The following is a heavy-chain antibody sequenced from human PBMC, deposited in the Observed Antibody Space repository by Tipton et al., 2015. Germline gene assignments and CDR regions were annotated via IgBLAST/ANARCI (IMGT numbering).Heavy chain of an antibody. Sequence: TLSLTCDVSGYSISSGYYWGWIRQPPGKGLEWIGSIFHRGDTNYNPSLKSRVTISIDTSKNQFSLNLSSVTAADAAVYYCARAWDPYTNKYYYGMDIWGQGTAVTVSS. CDR2: IFHRGDT. D-gene: IGHD2-8*01. CDR1: GYSISSGYY. J-gene: IGHJ6*02. V-gene: IGHV4-38-2*01. CDR3: ARAWDPYTNKYYYGMDI.